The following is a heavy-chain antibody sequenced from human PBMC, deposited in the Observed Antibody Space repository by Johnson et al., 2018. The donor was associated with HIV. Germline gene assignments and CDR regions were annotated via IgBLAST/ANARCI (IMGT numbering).Heavy chain of an antibody. D-gene: IGHD3-16*01. J-gene: IGHJ3*02. CDR1: GFPFSSYA. CDR2: ISGSVGST. Sequence: VQLVESGGGLVQPGGSLRLSCAASGFPFSSYALSWVRQAPGTGLAWVSAISGSVGSTSSAASVKGRFTISRDNSKNTLYLQINSLKTDDTAVYYCTRGVNSEGGSIWGQGTMVTVSS. CDR3: TRGVNSEGGSI. V-gene: IGHV3-23*04.